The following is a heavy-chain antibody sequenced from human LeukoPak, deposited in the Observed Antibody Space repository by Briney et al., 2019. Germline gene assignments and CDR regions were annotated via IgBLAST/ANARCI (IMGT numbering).Heavy chain of an antibody. V-gene: IGHV4-39*02. Sequence: NPSETLSLTCTVSGGSISSSSYYWGWIRQPPGKGLEWIGSIYYSGSTYYNPSLKSRVTISVDTSKNQFSLKLSSVTAADTAVYYCAREGPYDFWSGYRAYNWFDPWGQGTLVTVSS. D-gene: IGHD3-3*01. CDR1: GGSISSSSYY. CDR2: IYYSGST. J-gene: IGHJ5*02. CDR3: AREGPYDFWSGYRAYNWFDP.